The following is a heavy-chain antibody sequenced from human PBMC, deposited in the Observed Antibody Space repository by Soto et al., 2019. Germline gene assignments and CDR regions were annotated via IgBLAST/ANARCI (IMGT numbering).Heavy chain of an antibody. Sequence: QITLKESGPTLVKPTQTLTLTCTFSGFSLSTSGVGVGWIRQPPGKALEWLALNYWNDDKRYSPSLKSRLTITHDSSKNQVVLTMTNMDPVDTDTYYCAHRAGIDHCFDPWGQGTLVTVSS. D-gene: IGHD1-20*01. CDR2: NYWNDDK. CDR3: AHRAGIDHCFDP. V-gene: IGHV2-5*01. CDR1: GFSLSTSGVG. J-gene: IGHJ5*02.